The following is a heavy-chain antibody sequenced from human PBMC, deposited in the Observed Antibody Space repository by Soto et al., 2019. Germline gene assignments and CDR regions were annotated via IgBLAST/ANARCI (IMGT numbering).Heavy chain of an antibody. D-gene: IGHD6-13*01. V-gene: IGHV3-53*01. CDR2: IYSAGST. Sequence: EVQLVESGGGLIQPGGSLRLACEASGFTVSSNYMTWVRQAPGKGLEWVSVIYSAGSTYYADSVKGRFTISRDNSKNTLFLQMNSLRAEDTAVYYCARLRLDGAAAGNHYFDYWGQGTLFTVSS. CDR1: GFTVSSNY. CDR3: ARLRLDGAAAGNHYFDY. J-gene: IGHJ4*02.